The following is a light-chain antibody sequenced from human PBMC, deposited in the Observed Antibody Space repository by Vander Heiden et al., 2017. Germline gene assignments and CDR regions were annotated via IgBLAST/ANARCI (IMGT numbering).Light chain of an antibody. CDR1: QSLLHRNGYTY. CDR3: MEALQTPWT. J-gene: IGKJ1*01. CDR2: LGS. V-gene: IGKV2-28*01. Sequence: IVMTHSPLSLPVTPGEPASISRTSSQSLLHRNGYTYLDWYLQKPGQSPQLLMFLGSNRAAGVPERFSGSGSGTDFTLKISRVEAEDVGVYYCMEALQTPWTFGQGTKVEIK.